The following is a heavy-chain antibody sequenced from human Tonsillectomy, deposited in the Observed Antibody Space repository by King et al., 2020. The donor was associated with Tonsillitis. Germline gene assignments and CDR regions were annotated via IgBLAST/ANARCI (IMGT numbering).Heavy chain of an antibody. Sequence: VQLVESGGGVVQPGRSLRLSCAASGFTFSSYGMHWVRQAPGKGLEWVAVISYDGSNKYYADSVKGRFTISKDKSKNTMYLQMNSLRAEDTAVYYCAKDHRNVVDGYGMDVWGQGTTVTVSS. CDR2: ISYDGSNK. CDR1: GFTFSSYG. CDR3: AKDHRNVVDGYGMDV. V-gene: IGHV3-30*18. J-gene: IGHJ6*02. D-gene: IGHD2-15*01.